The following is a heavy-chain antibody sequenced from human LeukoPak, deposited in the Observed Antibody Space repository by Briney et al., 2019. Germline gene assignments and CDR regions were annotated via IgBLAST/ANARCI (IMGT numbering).Heavy chain of an antibody. J-gene: IGHJ3*02. CDR1: GFTFSSYS. CDR2: ISSSSSYI. Sequence: GGSLRLSCAASGFTFSSYSMNWVRQAPGKGLEWVSSISSSSSYIYYADSVKGRFTISRDNAKNSLYLQMNSLRAEDTAVYYCARAASTRRGFLEWSLRAFDIWGRGTMVTVSS. D-gene: IGHD3-3*01. V-gene: IGHV3-21*01. CDR3: ARAASTRRGFLEWSLRAFDI.